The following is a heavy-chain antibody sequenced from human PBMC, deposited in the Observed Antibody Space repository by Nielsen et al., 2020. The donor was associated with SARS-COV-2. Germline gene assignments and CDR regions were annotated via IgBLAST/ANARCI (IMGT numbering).Heavy chain of an antibody. CDR3: ARDQDGGAATSNWYFDL. D-gene: IGHD6-25*01. CDR1: DFKFTSYT. V-gene: IGHV3-21*01. CDR2: ITMSGRYM. Sequence: GESLKISCAASDFKFTSYTMNWVRQAPGKGLEWVSSITMSGRYMYYADSLRGRFTVSRDNAENSLFLQMSSLRDEDTAVYYCARDQDGGAATSNWYFDLWGRGTLVIVSS. J-gene: IGHJ2*01.